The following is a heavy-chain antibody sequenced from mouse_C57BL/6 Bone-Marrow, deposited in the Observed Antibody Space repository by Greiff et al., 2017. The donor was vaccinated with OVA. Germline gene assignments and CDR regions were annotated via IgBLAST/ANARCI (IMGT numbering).Heavy chain of an antibody. CDR2: ISSGGSYT. CDR1: GFTFSSYG. J-gene: IGHJ4*01. D-gene: IGHD1-1*01. V-gene: IGHV5-6*01. Sequence: EVKLVESGGDLVKPGGSLKLSCAASGFTFSSYGMSWVRQTPDKRLEWVATISSGGSYTYYPDSVKGRFTISRDNAKNTLYLQMSSLKSEDTAMYYCARPFITTVVAPVDYWGQGTSVTVSS. CDR3: ARPFITTVVAPVDY.